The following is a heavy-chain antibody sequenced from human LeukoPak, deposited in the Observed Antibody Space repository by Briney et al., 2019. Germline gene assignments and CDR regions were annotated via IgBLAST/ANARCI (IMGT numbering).Heavy chain of an antibody. CDR1: GFTFSSYS. V-gene: IGHV3-48*04. J-gene: IGHJ3*02. D-gene: IGHD3-10*01. CDR3: AREGEGVLWFGELLEGAFDI. Sequence: GGSLRLSCAAPGFTFSSYSMNWVRQAPGKGLEWVSYISSSSSTIYYADSVKGRFTISRDNAKNSLYLQMNSLRAEDTAVYYCAREGEGVLWFGELLEGAFDIWGQGTMVTVSS. CDR2: ISSSSSTI.